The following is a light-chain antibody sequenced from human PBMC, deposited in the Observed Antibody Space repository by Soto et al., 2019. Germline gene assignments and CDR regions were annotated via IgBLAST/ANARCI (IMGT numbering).Light chain of an antibody. CDR1: HSVIIT. Sequence: STPSPGTLSFPPTDRSTLXQRACHSVIITLALYQQKPGQAPSLLIYDASNRATGFPDRFSGSGSGTYFTLTISRLEPEDFAVYYCQQYGTSPPTFGQETEVGIK. J-gene: IGKJ1*01. CDR2: DAS. V-gene: IGKV3-20*01. CDR3: QQYGTSPPT.